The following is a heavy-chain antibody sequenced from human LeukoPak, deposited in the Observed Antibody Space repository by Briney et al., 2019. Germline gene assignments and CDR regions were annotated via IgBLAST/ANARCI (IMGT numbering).Heavy chain of an antibody. D-gene: IGHD3-16*01. Sequence: GGSLRLSCAASGFTVSSNYMSWVRQSPGKGLEWVSVIYSGGSTYYADSVKGRFTISRDNSKNTLYLQMNSLRAEDTAVYYCAKDVGDYYYYYYMDVWGKGTTVTVSS. CDR2: IYSGGST. J-gene: IGHJ6*03. V-gene: IGHV3-53*05. CDR3: AKDVGDYYYYYYMDV. CDR1: GFTVSSNY.